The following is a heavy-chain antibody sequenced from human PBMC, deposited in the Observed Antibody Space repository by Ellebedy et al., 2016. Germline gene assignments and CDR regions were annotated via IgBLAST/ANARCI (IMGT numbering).Heavy chain of an antibody. Sequence: GESLKISXAVSGFTFSDYVMSWVRQAPGKGLEWVSAISTSGTTTYYAGSVRGRFTVSRDNSKNTVYLQMNSLRAEDTAVYYCAKRTLTGTTDYWGQGTLVTVSS. CDR3: AKRTLTGTTDY. CDR2: ISTSGTTT. J-gene: IGHJ4*02. CDR1: GFTFSDYV. D-gene: IGHD1-7*01. V-gene: IGHV3-23*01.